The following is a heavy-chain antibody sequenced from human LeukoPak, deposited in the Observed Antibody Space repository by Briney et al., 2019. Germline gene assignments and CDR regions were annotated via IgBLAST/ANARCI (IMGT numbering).Heavy chain of an antibody. J-gene: IGHJ3*02. Sequence: SETLSLTCAVYGGSFSGYYWSWIRQPPGKGLEWIGEINHSGSTNYNPSLKSRVTISVDTSKNQFSLKLSSVTAADTAVYYCASPNSGSYPAFDIWGQGTMVTVSS. CDR3: ASPNSGSYPAFDI. V-gene: IGHV4-34*01. CDR2: INHSGST. D-gene: IGHD1-26*01. CDR1: GGSFSGYY.